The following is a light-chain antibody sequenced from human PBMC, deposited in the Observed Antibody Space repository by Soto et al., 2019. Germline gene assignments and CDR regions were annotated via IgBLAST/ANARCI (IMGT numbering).Light chain of an antibody. J-gene: IGKJ3*01. Sequence: IVFTQSSATLSLSPGDRWTLSCKASQCIGFDDARDQHKTGQPNRLGIYNASTKATTITVMFSGSGSGTDFTLIIYSLEAENFAVCYCQQRSNWPPVPFGPVTEFDIK. V-gene: IGKV3-11*01. CDR2: NAS. CDR3: QQRSNWPPVP. CDR1: QCIGFD.